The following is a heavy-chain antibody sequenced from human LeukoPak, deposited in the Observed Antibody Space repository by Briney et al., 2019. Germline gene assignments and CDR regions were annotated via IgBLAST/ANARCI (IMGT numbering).Heavy chain of an antibody. J-gene: IGHJ4*02. CDR2: IWYDGSNK. CDR1: GFIFSSYN. D-gene: IGHD3-22*01. CDR3: AGSGYPEGLDF. Sequence: GGSLRLSCAASGFIFSSYNLQWVRQAPGKGLEWVAIIWYDGSNKYYADSVKGRFTISRDNSKKTLYLQMNSLRAEDTAVYYCAGSGYPEGLDFWGQGTLVTVSS. V-gene: IGHV3-33*01.